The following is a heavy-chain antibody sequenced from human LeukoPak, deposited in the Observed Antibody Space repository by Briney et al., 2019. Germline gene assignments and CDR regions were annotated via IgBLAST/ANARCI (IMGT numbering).Heavy chain of an antibody. Sequence: PSETLPLTYAVPGGSITGHYWNWIRQTPGMRLEWIGYTSYSRTTIYNSYFKGRATMSIDTSKNQLYLNLTSVTATDTAVYYCAKLGHSDGWYLGAFDIWGQGTTLSVSS. J-gene: IGHJ3*02. CDR3: AKLGHSDGWYLGAFDI. CDR1: GGSITGHY. V-gene: IGHV4-59*08. D-gene: IGHD6-19*01. CDR2: TSYSRTT.